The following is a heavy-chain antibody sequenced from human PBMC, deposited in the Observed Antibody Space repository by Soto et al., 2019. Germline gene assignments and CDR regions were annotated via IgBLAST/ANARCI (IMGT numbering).Heavy chain of an antibody. Sequence: SETLSLTCAVYGGSFSGYYWSWIRQPPGKGLEWIGEINHSGSTNYNPSLKSRVTISVDTSKNQFSLKLSSVTAADTAVYYCARTERRVSITFSVSYYYGMDVWGQGTTGTVSS. J-gene: IGHJ6*02. D-gene: IGHD1-20*01. CDR3: ARTERRVSITFSVSYYYGMDV. V-gene: IGHV4-34*01. CDR2: INHSGST. CDR1: GGSFSGYY.